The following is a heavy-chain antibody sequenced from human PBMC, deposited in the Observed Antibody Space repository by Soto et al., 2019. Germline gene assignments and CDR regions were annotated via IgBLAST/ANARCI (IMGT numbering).Heavy chain of an antibody. D-gene: IGHD4-17*01. V-gene: IGHV4-34*01. CDR2: INHSGST. CDR3: ARVEDSVTTVNYYFDY. CDR1: GGSFSGYY. J-gene: IGHJ4*02. Sequence: QVQLQQWGAGLLKPSETLSLTCAVYGGSFSGYYWSWIRQPPGKGLEWIGEINHSGSTNYNPSLKRRVTISVDTSKNQFSLKLSSVTAADTAVYYCARVEDSVTTVNYYFDYWGQGTLVTVSS.